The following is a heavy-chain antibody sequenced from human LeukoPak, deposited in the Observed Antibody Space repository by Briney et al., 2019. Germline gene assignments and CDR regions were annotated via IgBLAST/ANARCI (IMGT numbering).Heavy chain of an antibody. D-gene: IGHD2-21*02. CDR2: ISVRGDGT. Sequence: GGSLRLSCAASGFTFSTYAMNWVRQAPGKGLEWVSVISVRGDGTFYADSVKGRFSISRDTSKSTLSLQVNSLRAEDTAVYYCAKARGFAVVTAIDSWGQGTLVTVSS. CDR1: GFTFSTYA. J-gene: IGHJ4*02. V-gene: IGHV3-23*01. CDR3: AKARGFAVVTAIDS.